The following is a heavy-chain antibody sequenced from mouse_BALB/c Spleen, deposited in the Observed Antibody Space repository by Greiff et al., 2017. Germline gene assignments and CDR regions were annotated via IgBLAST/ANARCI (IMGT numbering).Heavy chain of an antibody. CDR3: AREGVYYYGSSYGGAMDY. Sequence: VKLVESGPGLVAPSQSLSITCTVSGFSLTGYGVNWVRQPPGKGLEWLGMIWGDGSTDYNSALKSRLSISKDNSKSQVFLKMNSLQTDDTARYYCAREGVYYYGSSYGGAMDYWGQGTSVTVSS. D-gene: IGHD1-1*01. CDR2: IWGDGST. CDR1: GFSLTGYG. V-gene: IGHV2-6-7*01. J-gene: IGHJ4*01.